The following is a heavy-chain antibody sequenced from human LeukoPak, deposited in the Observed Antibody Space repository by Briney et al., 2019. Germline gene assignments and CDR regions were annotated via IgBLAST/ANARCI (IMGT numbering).Heavy chain of an antibody. CDR1: GGSFSGYY. Sequence: SETLSLTCAVYGGSFSGYYWSWIRQPPGKGLEWIGEINHSGSTNYNPSLKSRVTISVDTSKNQFSLKLSSATAADTAVYYCASLEGDFDFDYWGQGTLVTVSS. V-gene: IGHV4-34*01. J-gene: IGHJ4*02. D-gene: IGHD2-21*01. CDR3: ASLEGDFDFDY. CDR2: INHSGST.